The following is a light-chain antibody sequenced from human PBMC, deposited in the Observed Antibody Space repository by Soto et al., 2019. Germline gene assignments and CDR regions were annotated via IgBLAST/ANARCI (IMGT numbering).Light chain of an antibody. Sequence: EIVLTQSPGTLSLSPGERATLSCRASQSVSSSYLAWYQQRPGQAPRLLIYGASIRATGIADRFSGSGSGTDFTLTISRLEPEDFAVYYCQQYGSSPRTFGQGTKVDIK. CDR2: GAS. CDR1: QSVSSSY. CDR3: QQYGSSPRT. J-gene: IGKJ1*01. V-gene: IGKV3-20*01.